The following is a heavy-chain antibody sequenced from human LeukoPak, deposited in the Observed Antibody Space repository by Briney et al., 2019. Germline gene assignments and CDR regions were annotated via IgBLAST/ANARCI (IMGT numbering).Heavy chain of an antibody. CDR1: GYTFTSYG. D-gene: IGHD6-19*01. CDR2: ISAYNGNT. J-gene: IGHJ3*02. Sequence: GASVKVSCKASGYTFTSYGISWVRQAPGQGLEWMGWISAYNGNTNYAQKLQGRVTMTTDTSTSTAYMELRSLRSDDTAVYYCARDHGRQWLAPPRSDAFDIWGQGTMVTVSS. CDR3: ARDHGRQWLAPPRSDAFDI. V-gene: IGHV1-18*01.